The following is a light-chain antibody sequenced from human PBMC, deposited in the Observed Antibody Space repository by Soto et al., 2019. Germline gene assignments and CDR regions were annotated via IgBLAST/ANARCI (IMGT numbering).Light chain of an antibody. V-gene: IGKV3D-15*01. CDR3: QQYDDWLRLT. CDR2: RAS. CDR1: QNVNIN. Sequence: EIVMTQSPATLSVSPGERATLSCRASQNVNINLAWYQQKPGQAPRLLIFRASYRATGIPDRFSGSGSGTEFNLTISSLQSEDFAVYFCQQYDDWLRLTFGGGTKVEIK. J-gene: IGKJ4*01.